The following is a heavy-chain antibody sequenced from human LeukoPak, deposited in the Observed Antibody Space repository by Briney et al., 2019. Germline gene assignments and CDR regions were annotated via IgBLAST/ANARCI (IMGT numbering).Heavy chain of an antibody. CDR3: AIPANYYDSSGYYPMSPYWYFDL. J-gene: IGHJ2*01. D-gene: IGHD3-22*01. CDR2: ISGSGGST. V-gene: IGHV3-23*01. Sequence: GGSLRLSCAASGFTFTSYAMSWVRQAPGKGLEWVSAISGSGGSTYYADSVKGRFTISRDNSKNTLYLQMNSLRAEDTAVYYCAIPANYYDSSGYYPMSPYWYFDLWGRGTLVTVSS. CDR1: GFTFTSYA.